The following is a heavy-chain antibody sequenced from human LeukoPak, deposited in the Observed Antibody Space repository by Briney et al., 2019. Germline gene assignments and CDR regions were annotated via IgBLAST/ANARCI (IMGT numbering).Heavy chain of an antibody. CDR2: ISGGGGTT. V-gene: IGHV3-43*02. D-gene: IGHD6-13*01. CDR1: GFTFGDYA. Sequence: PGGSLRLSCAASGFTFGDYAMHWVRQAPGKGLEWVSFISGGGGTTNFADSVKGRFTISRDNSKNSLYLQMNSLRTEDTALYYCAKDRGPSWYYFDYWGQGTLVTVSS. J-gene: IGHJ4*02. CDR3: AKDRGPSWYYFDY.